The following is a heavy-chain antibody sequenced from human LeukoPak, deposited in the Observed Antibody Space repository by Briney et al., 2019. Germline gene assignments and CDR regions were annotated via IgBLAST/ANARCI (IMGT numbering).Heavy chain of an antibody. CDR3: ARFSGLRRYSGYEDAFDI. V-gene: IGHV1-18*01. Sequence: GASVKVSCKASGYTFTRYGISWVRQAPGQGLEWMGWISVDNGNTKYAQKILGRVTMTTDTSTSTVYMQLRSLRFDDTAVYYCARFSGLRRYSGYEDAFDIWGQGTMVTVSS. D-gene: IGHD5-12*01. J-gene: IGHJ3*02. CDR1: GYTFTRYG. CDR2: ISVDNGNT.